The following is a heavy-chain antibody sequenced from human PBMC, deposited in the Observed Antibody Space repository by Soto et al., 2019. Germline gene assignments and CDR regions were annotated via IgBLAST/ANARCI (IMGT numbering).Heavy chain of an antibody. CDR3: ARDQAPHHTKMVYAIFLRGFDY. J-gene: IGHJ4*02. V-gene: IGHV1-69*13. CDR2: IIPIFGTA. Sequence: SVKVSCKASGGTFSSYAVSWVRQAPGQGLEWMGGIIPIFGTANYAQKFQGRVTITADESTSTAYMELSSLRSEDTAVYYCARDQAPHHTKMVYAIFLRGFDYWGQGTLVTLSS. D-gene: IGHD2-8*01. CDR1: GGTFSSYA.